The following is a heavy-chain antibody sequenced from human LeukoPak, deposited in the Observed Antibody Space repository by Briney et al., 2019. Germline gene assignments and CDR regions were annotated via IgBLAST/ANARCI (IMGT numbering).Heavy chain of an antibody. CDR2: ISTSSSYM. V-gene: IGHV3-21*01. CDR1: GFTFRSYT. Sequence: GGSLRLSCAASGFTFRSYTMSWVRQAPGQGLEWVSSISTSSSYMYYGDSVKGRFTISRDNAKNSLYLQMDSLRAEDTAVYYCARSRSAGYWGQGTLVTVSS. CDR3: ARSRSAGY. J-gene: IGHJ4*02.